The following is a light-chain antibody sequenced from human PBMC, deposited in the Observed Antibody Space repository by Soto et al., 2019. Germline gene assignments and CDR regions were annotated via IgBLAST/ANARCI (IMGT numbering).Light chain of an antibody. CDR3: KQYHHWWT. J-gene: IGKJ1*01. CDR2: GAS. V-gene: IGKV3-15*01. Sequence: EIVMTQSPATLSVSPGERATLSCRASQSVISNLAWCQQKPGQAPRILIYGASTRATGIPDRFTGSDSGTESILTIRSLQSEDFAVYYCKQYHHWWTCGQGTKVDI. CDR1: QSVISN.